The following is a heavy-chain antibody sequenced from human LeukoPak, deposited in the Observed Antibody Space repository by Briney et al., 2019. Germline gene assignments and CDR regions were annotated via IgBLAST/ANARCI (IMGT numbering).Heavy chain of an antibody. Sequence: GESLKISCKGSGYSFTSLWIGWVRQMPGKGLEWMGIIYPGDSDTRYSPSFEGQVTISADKSISTAYLEWSNLKASDTAVYYCARRYGRPFDYWGQGTLVTVSS. CDR2: IYPGDSDT. J-gene: IGHJ4*02. V-gene: IGHV5-51*01. CDR1: GYSFTSLW. CDR3: ARRYGRPFDY. D-gene: IGHD4-17*01.